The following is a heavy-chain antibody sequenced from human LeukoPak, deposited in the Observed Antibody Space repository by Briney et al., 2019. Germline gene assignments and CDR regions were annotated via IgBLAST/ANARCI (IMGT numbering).Heavy chain of an antibody. Sequence: ETLSLTCTVSGGSISSRSYYWGWIRQPPGKGLEWVSAISGSGGSTYYADSVKGRFTISRDNSKNTLYLQMNSLRAEDTAVYYCANLGGDFQHLVGAHRFDPWGQGTLVTVSS. J-gene: IGHJ5*02. CDR2: ISGSGGST. CDR1: GGSISSRSYY. V-gene: IGHV3-23*01. CDR3: ANLGGDFQHLVGAHRFDP. D-gene: IGHD1-26*01.